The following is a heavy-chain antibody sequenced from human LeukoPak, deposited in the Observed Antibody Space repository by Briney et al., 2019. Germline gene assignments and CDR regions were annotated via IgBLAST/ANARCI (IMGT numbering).Heavy chain of an antibody. CDR3: ARPIIPAYSRGWYY. D-gene: IGHD6-19*01. CDR2: TYYSGST. CDR1: GDSLSSYY. V-gene: IGHV4-59*08. Sequence: PSEALSLTCTASGDSLSSYYWGWVRQPPGKGLEWVGYTYYSGSTNYNPSLTSRVTTSIDTSKNQFSLKMNSVTAADTAVYYCARPIIPAYSRGWYYWGQGTLVTVSS. J-gene: IGHJ4*02.